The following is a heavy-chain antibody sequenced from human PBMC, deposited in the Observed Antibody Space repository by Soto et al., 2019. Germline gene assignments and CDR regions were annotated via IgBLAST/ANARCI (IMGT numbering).Heavy chain of an antibody. Sequence: PSETLSLTCTVSGGSISSSSYYWGWIRQPPGKGLEWIGSIYYSGSTYYNPSLKSRVTISVDTSKNQFSLKLSSVTAADTAVYYCARVTATTLYYWFDPWGQGTLVTVSS. CDR2: IYYSGST. CDR3: ARVTATTLYYWFDP. V-gene: IGHV4-39*01. D-gene: IGHD4-4*01. J-gene: IGHJ5*02. CDR1: GGSISSSSYY.